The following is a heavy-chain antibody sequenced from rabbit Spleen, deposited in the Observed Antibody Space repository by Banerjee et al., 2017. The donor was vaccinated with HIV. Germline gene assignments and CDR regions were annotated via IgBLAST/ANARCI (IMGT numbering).Heavy chain of an antibody. CDR3: ARDLVAVIGWNFYL. D-gene: IGHD1-1*01. J-gene: IGHJ4*01. CDR2: INIATGKS. CDR1: GVSFSDKDV. V-gene: IGHV1S45*01. Sequence: EQLVESGGGLVQPEGSLPLTCKASGVSFSDKDVMCWVRQAPGKGLEWITCINIATGKSVYASWVSGRFIMSRTSSTTVTLQMTSLTAADTATYFCARDLVAVIGWNFYLWGPGTLVTVS.